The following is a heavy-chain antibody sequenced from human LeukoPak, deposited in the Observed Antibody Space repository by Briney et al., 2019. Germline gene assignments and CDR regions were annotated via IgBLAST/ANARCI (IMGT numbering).Heavy chain of an antibody. V-gene: IGHV3-21*01. J-gene: IGHJ4*02. CDR2: ISRSSRYI. D-gene: IGHD3-10*01. CDR3: ASVDYYGSGNYYNDVDY. Sequence: GGCLRLSCAAPGFTFSSYSMNWVRQAPGKGLEWASSISRSSRYIYYTDSVKGRFTISRDNDKHSLYLQMNSLRAEDTALYYCASVDYYGSGNYYNDVDYWGQGTLVTVSS. CDR1: GFTFSSYS.